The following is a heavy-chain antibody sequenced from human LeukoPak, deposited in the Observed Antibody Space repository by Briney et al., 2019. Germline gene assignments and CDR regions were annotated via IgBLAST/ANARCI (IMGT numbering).Heavy chain of an antibody. CDR3: ARGIDSSSWYNWFDP. D-gene: IGHD6-13*01. CDR2: IYTSGST. J-gene: IGHJ5*02. Sequence: SQTLSLTCTVSGGSISSGSYYWSWIRQPAGKGLEWIGRIYTSGSTNYNPSLKSRVTISVDTSKNQFSLKLSSVTAADTAVYYCARGIDSSSWYNWFDPWGQGTLVTVSS. CDR1: GGSISSGSYY. V-gene: IGHV4-61*02.